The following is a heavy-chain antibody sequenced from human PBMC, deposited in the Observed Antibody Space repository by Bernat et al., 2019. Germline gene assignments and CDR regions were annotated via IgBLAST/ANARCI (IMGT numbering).Heavy chain of an antibody. CDR2: IWYDGSNK. CDR1: GFTFSSYG. J-gene: IGHJ6*02. V-gene: IGHV3-33*01. Sequence: QVQLVESGGGVVQPGRSLRLSCAASGFTFSSYGMHWVRQAPGKGLEWVAVIWYDGSNKYYADSVKGRFTISRDNSKNTLYLQMNSLRAEDTAVYYCASPLLYYGMDVWGQGTTVTVSS. CDR3: ASPLLYYGMDV.